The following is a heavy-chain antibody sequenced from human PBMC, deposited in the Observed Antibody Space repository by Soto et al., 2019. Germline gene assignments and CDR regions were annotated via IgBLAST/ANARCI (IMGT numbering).Heavy chain of an antibody. CDR3: AGGGHAGAGIYYLGD. Sequence: EVQLVESGGGLVQSGGSLRLSCTASGLTFSTYWMHWVRQVPGKGLEWLSRMKGDGSITNYADSVRGRFTISRDNAKNTLYLQLNSLRDEDTAVHYCAGGGHAGAGIYYLGDWGQGTLVTVSS. D-gene: IGHD3-10*01. CDR1: GLTFSTYW. J-gene: IGHJ4*02. V-gene: IGHV3-74*01. CDR2: MKGDGSIT.